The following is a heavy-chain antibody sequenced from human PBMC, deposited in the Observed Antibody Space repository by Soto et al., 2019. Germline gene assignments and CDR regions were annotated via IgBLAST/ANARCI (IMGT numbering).Heavy chain of an antibody. CDR2: ISAYNGNT. CDR1: GYTFTSYG. Sequence: ASVKVSCKASGYTFTSYGISWVRQAPGQGREWMGWISAYNGNTNYAQKLQGRVTMTTDTSTSTAYMELRSLRSDDTAVYYCARAQRFTIFGATGRDTGMDVWGQGTTVTVSS. D-gene: IGHD3-3*01. J-gene: IGHJ6*02. V-gene: IGHV1-18*04. CDR3: ARAQRFTIFGATGRDTGMDV.